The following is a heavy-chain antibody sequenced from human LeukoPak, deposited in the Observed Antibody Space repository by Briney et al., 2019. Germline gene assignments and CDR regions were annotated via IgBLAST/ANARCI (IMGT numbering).Heavy chain of an antibody. D-gene: IGHD3-10*01. CDR1: GGSFSGYY. Sequence: SETLSLTCAVYGGSFSGYYWTWIRQPPGKGLEWIGEINHTGSTNYNPSLKSRVTISVDTSKNQFSLKLSSVTAADTAVYYCARRRGDDSGIYYIKYCYYYYMDVWDKGTTVTVSS. CDR3: ARRRGDDSGIYYIKYCYYYYMDV. CDR2: INHTGST. V-gene: IGHV4-34*01. J-gene: IGHJ6*03.